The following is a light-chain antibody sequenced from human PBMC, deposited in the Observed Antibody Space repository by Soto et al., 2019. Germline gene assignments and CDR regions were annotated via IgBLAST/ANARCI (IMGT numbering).Light chain of an antibody. J-gene: IGLJ1*01. CDR3: SAYSSSSTPYV. CDR1: SSDIGDYNS. Sequence: QSALTQPASVSGSPGQSITISCTGASSDIGDYNSVSWYQQHPGKAPKLLIYDVSNRPSGVSDRFSGSKSGDTASLTISGLQAEDEAHYHCSAYSSSSTPYVFGTGTKVTVL. CDR2: DVS. V-gene: IGLV2-14*03.